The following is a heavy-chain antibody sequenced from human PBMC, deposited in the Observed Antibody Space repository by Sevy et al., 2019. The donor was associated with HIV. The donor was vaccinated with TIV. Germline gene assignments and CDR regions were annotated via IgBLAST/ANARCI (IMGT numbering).Heavy chain of an antibody. Sequence: GGCLRLSCAASGFNVSSNYMNWVRQAPGKGLEWVSVIYSGTNTYYADSVKGRFTISRDTSKNTLYLQMNSLRAEDTAVYYCARDRITYYYDSSGYYTSGYGMDVWGQGTTVTVSS. CDR1: GFNVSSNY. J-gene: IGHJ6*02. CDR3: ARDRITYYYDSSGYYTSGYGMDV. CDR2: IYSGTNT. V-gene: IGHV3-53*01. D-gene: IGHD3-22*01.